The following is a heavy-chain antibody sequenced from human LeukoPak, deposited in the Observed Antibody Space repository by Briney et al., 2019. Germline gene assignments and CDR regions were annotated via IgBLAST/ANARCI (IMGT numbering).Heavy chain of an antibody. CDR2: IYHSGST. V-gene: IGHV4-38-2*02. D-gene: IGHD1-26*01. J-gene: IGHJ5*02. CDR3: AREWELLVWRVDP. CDR1: GYSLSSGYY. Sequence: SETLSLTCTLSGYSLSSGYYWGWIRPPPGKGLEWIGSIYHSGSTYYNPSLKSRVTISVDTSKNQFSLKLSSVTAADTAVYYCAREWELLVWRVDPWGQGTLVTVSS.